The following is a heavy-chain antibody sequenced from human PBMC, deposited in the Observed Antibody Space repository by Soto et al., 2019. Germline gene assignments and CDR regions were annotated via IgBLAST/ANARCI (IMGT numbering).Heavy chain of an antibody. CDR3: ARHGYGSLHGLVDV. CDR1: GGSITNYY. Sequence: QVQLQESGPGLVKPSETLSLTCTVSGGSITNYYCSWFRQPPGKGLEWIGYISYSGASAYNLSLKRRVTMSMDTSKTKFSLMLESVTATDTAVYYCARHGYGSLHGLVDVWGQGTTVIVSS. D-gene: IGHD1-26*01. J-gene: IGHJ6*02. V-gene: IGHV4-59*08. CDR2: ISYSGAS.